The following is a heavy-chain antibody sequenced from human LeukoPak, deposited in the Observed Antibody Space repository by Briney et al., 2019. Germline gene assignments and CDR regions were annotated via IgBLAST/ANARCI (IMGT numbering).Heavy chain of an antibody. D-gene: IGHD6-13*01. V-gene: IGHV3-7*01. Sequence: GGSLRLSCAVSGFSVSGYWMTWVRQAPGKGLEWVANIKQDGSEKNYVDSVKGRFTISRDNDENSLSLQMNSLRVEDTAVYYCAREWQGGIAAAGTRIEGDYWGQGTLVAVSS. CDR1: GFSVSGYW. CDR3: AREWQGGIAAAGTRIEGDY. J-gene: IGHJ4*02. CDR2: IKQDGSEK.